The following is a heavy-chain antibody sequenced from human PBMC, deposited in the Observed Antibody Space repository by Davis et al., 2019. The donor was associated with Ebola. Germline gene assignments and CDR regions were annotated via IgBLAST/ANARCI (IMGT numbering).Heavy chain of an antibody. J-gene: IGHJ4*02. V-gene: IGHV3-11*06. D-gene: IGHD3-22*01. CDR1: GFTFSDYY. CDR2: ISSSSSYT. Sequence: SLKISCAASGFTFSDYYMSWIRQAPGKGLEWVSYISSSSSYTNYADSVKGRFTISRDNAKNSLYLQMNSLRAEDTAVYYCARHGGYYYYYFDYWGQGTLVTVSS. CDR3: ARHGGYYYYYFDY.